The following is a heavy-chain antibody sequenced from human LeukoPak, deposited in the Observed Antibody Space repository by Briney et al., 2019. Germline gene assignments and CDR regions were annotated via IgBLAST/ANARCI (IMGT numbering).Heavy chain of an antibody. CDR2: IYYTGST. Sequence: SETLSLACTVSGGSISSSDYYWGWIRQPPGKGLEWIGNIYYTGSTSYNSSLKSRVTISVDTSKNQFSLQLSSVTAADTAVYYCARENYCTNGVCWAFDPWGQGTLVTVSS. J-gene: IGHJ5*02. V-gene: IGHV4-39*07. CDR1: GGSISSSDYY. D-gene: IGHD2-8*01. CDR3: ARENYCTNGVCWAFDP.